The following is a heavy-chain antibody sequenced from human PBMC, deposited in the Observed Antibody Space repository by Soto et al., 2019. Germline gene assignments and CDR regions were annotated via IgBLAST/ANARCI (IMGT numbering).Heavy chain of an antibody. Sequence: ASVKVSCKASGYTFTGYAIHWVRQAPGQRHEWMGWINGGNGDTKYSQKFQGRVTITRDTSASTAYMELTSLGSEDTAVYHCARGYCSSTSCQYYFDFWGQGTLVTSP. J-gene: IGHJ4*02. D-gene: IGHD2-2*01. CDR1: GYTFTGYA. V-gene: IGHV1-3*01. CDR3: ARGYCSSTSCQYYFDF. CDR2: INGGNGDT.